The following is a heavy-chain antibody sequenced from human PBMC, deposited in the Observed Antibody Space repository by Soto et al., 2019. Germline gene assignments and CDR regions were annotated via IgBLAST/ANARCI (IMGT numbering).Heavy chain of an antibody. J-gene: IGHJ4*02. CDR1: GYSVTDFY. D-gene: IGHD1-1*01. V-gene: IGHV1-2*02. Sequence: ASVKVSCKASGYSVTDFYIHWVRQAPGQGLEWMGLINPSSGGTNYAQQFQGRVTLTSYTSISTAYMELSSLTSDDTAVYHCARKGNAYDYWGQGTLVTVSS. CDR3: ARKGNAYDY. CDR2: INPSSGGT.